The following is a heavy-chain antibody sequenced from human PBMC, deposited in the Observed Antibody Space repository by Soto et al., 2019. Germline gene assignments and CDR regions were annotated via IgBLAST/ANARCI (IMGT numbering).Heavy chain of an antibody. CDR1: GGSISSSSYY. CDR3: AYPLWFGELLPYYYYGMDV. Sequence: SETLSLTCTVSGGSISSSSYYWGWIRQPPGKWLEWIGSIYYSGSTYYNPSLKSRVTISVDTSKNQFSLKLSSVTAADTAVYYCAYPLWFGELLPYYYYGMDVWGQGTTVTVYS. CDR2: IYYSGST. V-gene: IGHV4-39*01. D-gene: IGHD3-10*01. J-gene: IGHJ6*02.